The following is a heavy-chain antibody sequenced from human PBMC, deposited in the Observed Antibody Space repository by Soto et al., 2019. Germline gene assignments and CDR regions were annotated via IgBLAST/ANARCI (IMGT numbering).Heavy chain of an antibody. CDR1: GYTFTSYY. Sequence: QVQLVQSGAEVKKPGASVKVSCKASGYTFTSYYMHWVRQAPGQGLEWMGIINPSGTTTDYAQKFQGRVTMTRDTSTSTYSMELSSLRSEDTAVYYCARPQIASRYYYGMDVWGQGTTVTVSS. CDR3: ARPQIASRYYYGMDV. V-gene: IGHV1-46*01. CDR2: INPSGTTT. J-gene: IGHJ6*02. D-gene: IGHD2-2*01.